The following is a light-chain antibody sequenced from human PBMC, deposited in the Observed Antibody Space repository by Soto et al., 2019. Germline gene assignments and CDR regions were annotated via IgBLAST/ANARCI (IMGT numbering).Light chain of an antibody. Sequence: QSALTQPASVSGSPGQSITISCTGTSSDIGGHNYVSWYQQAPGKAPKLMIYEVTNRPSGVSNRFSGSKSGNTASLTISGLQPEDEADYYCSSFSTSITPCVFGTGTKVTVL. CDR1: SSDIGGHNY. J-gene: IGLJ1*01. CDR2: EVT. CDR3: SSFSTSITPCV. V-gene: IGLV2-14*01.